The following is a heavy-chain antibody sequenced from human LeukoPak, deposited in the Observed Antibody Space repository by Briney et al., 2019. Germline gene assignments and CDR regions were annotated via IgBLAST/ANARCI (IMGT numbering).Heavy chain of an antibody. J-gene: IGHJ5*02. V-gene: IGHV3-23*01. CDR1: GFTFSSYA. CDR2: ISGSGGNT. Sequence: PGGSLRLSCATSGFTFSSYAMSWVRQAPGKGLEWVSSISGSGGNTYYADPVKGRFTTSRDYSKNTLYLQMNSLRTEETAVYYCAKGPAMVRGTFDPWGQGTLVTVSS. D-gene: IGHD3-10*01. CDR3: AKGPAMVRGTFDP.